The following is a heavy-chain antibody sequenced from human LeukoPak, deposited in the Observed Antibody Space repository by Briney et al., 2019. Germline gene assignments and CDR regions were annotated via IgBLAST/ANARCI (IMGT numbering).Heavy chain of an antibody. J-gene: IGHJ5*02. CDR2: ISGSGGST. CDR1: GFTFSSYG. CDR3: AKSTGTTWGFYNWFDP. D-gene: IGHD1-1*01. V-gene: IGHV3-23*01. Sequence: GGSLRLSCAASGFTFSSYGMSWVRQAPGKGLEWVSAISGSGGSTYYADSVKGRFTISRDNSKNTLYLQMNSLRAEDTAVYYCAKSTGTTWGFYNWFDPWGQGTLVTVSS.